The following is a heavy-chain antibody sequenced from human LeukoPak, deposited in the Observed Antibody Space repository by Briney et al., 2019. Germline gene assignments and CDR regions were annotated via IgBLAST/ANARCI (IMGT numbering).Heavy chain of an antibody. CDR3: ARGIGIAVAQWRVLFDY. CDR1: GGSISSYY. J-gene: IGHJ4*02. D-gene: IGHD6-19*01. Sequence: SETLSLTCTVSGGSISSYYWSWIRQPPGKGLEWIGYIYYSGGTNYNPSLKSRVTISVDTSKNQFSLKLSSVTAADTAVYYCARGIGIAVAQWRVLFDYWGQGTLVTVSS. CDR2: IYYSGGT. V-gene: IGHV4-59*01.